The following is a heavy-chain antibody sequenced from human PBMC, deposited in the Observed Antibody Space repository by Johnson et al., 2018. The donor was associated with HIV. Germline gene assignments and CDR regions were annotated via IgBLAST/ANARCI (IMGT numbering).Heavy chain of an antibody. V-gene: IGHV3-9*01. J-gene: IGHJ3*01. CDR3: VKDQNYGSDLLAFDV. CDR1: GFTFGDYA. CDR2: IGWNGFTI. D-gene: IGHD3-10*01. Sequence: VQLVESGGTLVQPGGSLRLSCAASGFTFGDYAMPWVRQGPGKGLEWVAGIGWNGFTIGYVDSVKGRFMISRDDATNSLYLRMDSMRTEDSALYYCVKDQNYGSDLLAFDVWGQVTKVTVSS.